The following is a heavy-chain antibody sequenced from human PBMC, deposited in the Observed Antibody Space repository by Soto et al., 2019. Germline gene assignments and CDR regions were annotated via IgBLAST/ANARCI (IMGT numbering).Heavy chain of an antibody. D-gene: IGHD4-4*01. J-gene: IGHJ6*02. CDR1: GYSFTSNW. CDR2: IDPGDSDT. V-gene: IGHV5-51*01. CDR3: ARQPRYSNYGDYYYYGMDV. Sequence: PGEARKISWRGSGYSFTSNWIDWVGQKHGKGLEGMGMIDPGDSDTRYSASFQGQGTISADKSISTAYLQWSSLKASDTAMYYCARQPRYSNYGDYYYYGMDVWGQGTTVTVSS.